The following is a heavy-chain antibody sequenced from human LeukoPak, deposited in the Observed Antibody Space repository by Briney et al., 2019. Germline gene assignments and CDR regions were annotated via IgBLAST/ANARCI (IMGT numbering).Heavy chain of an antibody. CDR1: GFTVSSNY. J-gene: IGHJ3*02. CDR2: IYSDGST. CDR3: ARDRGIAAENDAFDI. Sequence: GGSLRLSCAASGFTVSSNYMSWVRQAPGKGLEWVSVIYSDGSTYYADSVKGRFTISRDNSKNTLYLQMNSLRAEDTAVYYCARDRGIAAENDAFDIWGQGTMVTVSS. V-gene: IGHV3-66*01. D-gene: IGHD6-13*01.